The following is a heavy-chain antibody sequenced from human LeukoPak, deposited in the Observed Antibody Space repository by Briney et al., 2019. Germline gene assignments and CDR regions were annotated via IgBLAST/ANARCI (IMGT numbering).Heavy chain of an antibody. CDR2: IIPIFGTA. CDR3: ARDGYGFDP. CDR1: GGTFSSYA. Sequence: ASVKVSCTPSGGTFSSYAVSWVRQAPGHGLEWMRGIIPIFGTANYAQKFQGRVTITTDESTSTAYMELSSLRSEDTAVYYWARDGYGFDPWGQGTLVTVSS. D-gene: IGHD6-13*01. J-gene: IGHJ5*02. V-gene: IGHV1-69*05.